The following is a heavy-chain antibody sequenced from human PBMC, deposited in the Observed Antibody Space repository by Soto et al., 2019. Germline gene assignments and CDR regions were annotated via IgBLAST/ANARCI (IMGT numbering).Heavy chain of an antibody. CDR1: GFSFNTRGVG. CDR3: AHLVPGPLSFAY. CDR2: IYWDGDR. Sequence: QITLKESGPTLMKPTQTLALTCTFSGFSFNTRGVGVAWIRQPPGKTLEWLAVIYWDGDRRYSPSQTDRLSITKDMSTKQVVLTLSNVDPVDTGTYYCAHLVPGPLSFAYWGQGALVTVSS. V-gene: IGHV2-5*02. D-gene: IGHD6-19*01. J-gene: IGHJ4*02.